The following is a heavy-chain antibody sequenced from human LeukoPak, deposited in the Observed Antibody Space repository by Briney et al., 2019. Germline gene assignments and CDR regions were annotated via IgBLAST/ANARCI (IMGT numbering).Heavy chain of an antibody. V-gene: IGHV3-49*04. D-gene: IGHD6-13*01. CDR2: IRSKAYGGTT. CDR1: GFSFGDYT. CDR3: TRFYSESSSWALDY. Sequence: GGSLRLSCTVSGFSFGDYTMSWVRQAPGKGLEWVGFIRSKAYGGTTEYAASVKGRFTISRDDTKTIAYLQMNSLKTEDTPVYYCTRFYSESSSWALDYWGQGTLVTVSS. J-gene: IGHJ4*02.